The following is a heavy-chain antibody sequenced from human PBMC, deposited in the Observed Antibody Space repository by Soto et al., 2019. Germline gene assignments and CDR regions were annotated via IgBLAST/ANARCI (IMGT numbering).Heavy chain of an antibody. CDR3: ARLSPRPYYYDSSGLPGDY. D-gene: IGHD3-22*01. V-gene: IGHV1-18*01. CDR2: ISAYNGNT. J-gene: IGHJ4*02. Sequence: QVQLVQSGAEVKKPGASVKVSCKASGYTFTSYGISWVRQAPGQGLEWMGWISAYNGNTNYAQKLQGRGTMTTDTTTSTAYMELRSLRSDDTAVYYCARLSPRPYYYDSSGLPGDYWGQGTLVTVSS. CDR1: GYTFTSYG.